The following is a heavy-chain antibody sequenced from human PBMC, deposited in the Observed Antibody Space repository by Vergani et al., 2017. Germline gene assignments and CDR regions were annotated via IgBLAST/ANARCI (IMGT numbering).Heavy chain of an antibody. J-gene: IGHJ4*02. CDR2: IHTGGST. D-gene: IGHD2-15*01. CDR1: GASIRSSNYY. CDR3: ARARPYCTSGSCPAI. V-gene: IGHV4-39*07. Sequence: QLQLQESGPGLVKPSATLSLTCSVSGASIRSSNYYWGWIRQPPGKGLEWIGHIHTGGSTDLNPSFKRRVSISVDTSKSQFSLKLNSVTVADTAVYYCARARPYCTSGSCPAIWGQGTLVTVSS.